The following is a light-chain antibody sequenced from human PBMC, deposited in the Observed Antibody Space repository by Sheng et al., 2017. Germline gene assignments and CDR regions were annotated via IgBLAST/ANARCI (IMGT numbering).Light chain of an antibody. J-gene: IGLJ1*01. CDR2: KIT. V-gene: IGLV3-1*01. CDR1: KLGNNY. CDR3: QAWDSSTEV. Sequence: SYELTQPPSVSVSPGQTATITCSGDKLGNNYACCISRSXASPLCWSSIKITCGPPGIPERFSGSNSGNTATLTISGTQAVDEGYYYCQAWDSSTEVFGPGTTVTVL.